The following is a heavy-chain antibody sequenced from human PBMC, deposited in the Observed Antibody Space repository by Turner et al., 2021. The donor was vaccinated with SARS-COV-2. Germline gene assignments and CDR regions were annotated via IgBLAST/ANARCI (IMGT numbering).Heavy chain of an antibody. CDR1: GFTFSSYW. J-gene: IGHJ4*02. D-gene: IGHD6-13*01. CDR3: ARLHTSSWYFDY. Sequence: EVQLVESGGGLVQPGGSLRLSCAASGFTFSSYWMSWVRQAPGKGLEWVANIKQDGSEKYVDSVKGRFTISRDNAKNSLYLQMNSLRAEDTAVYYCARLHTSSWYFDYWGQGNLVTVSS. V-gene: IGHV3-7*03. CDR2: IKQDGSEK.